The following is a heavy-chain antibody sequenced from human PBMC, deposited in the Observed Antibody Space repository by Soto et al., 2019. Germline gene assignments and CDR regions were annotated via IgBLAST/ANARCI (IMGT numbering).Heavy chain of an antibody. V-gene: IGHV1-69*13. CDR1: GGTFRSYS. Sequence: SVKVSGDASGGTFRSYSISWVLQALGQGLEWMGGIIPIFGTANYAQKFQGRVTITADESTSTAYMELSSLRSEDTAVYYCASPGRTIFGVVTTPPPDYWGQGTLVTVSS. CDR3: ASPGRTIFGVVTTPPPDY. J-gene: IGHJ4*02. CDR2: IIPIFGTA. D-gene: IGHD3-3*01.